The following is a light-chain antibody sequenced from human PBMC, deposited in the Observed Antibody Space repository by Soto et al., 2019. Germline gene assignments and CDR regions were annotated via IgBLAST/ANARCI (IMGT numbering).Light chain of an antibody. CDR2: DIY. CDR3: QRYDTAKT. V-gene: IGKV3-20*01. Sequence: ETVLTQSPGTLSLSPGERATLSCRASQNIHNNYLAWYQQKPGQAPRLLIYDIYTRATGIPDRISGSGSGTDFTLTISRLEPEVFAMYDCQRYDTAKTFGQCTKGDIK. J-gene: IGKJ1*01. CDR1: QNIHNNY.